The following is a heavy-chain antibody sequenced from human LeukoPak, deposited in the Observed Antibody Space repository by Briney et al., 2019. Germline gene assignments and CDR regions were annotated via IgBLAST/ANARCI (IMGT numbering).Heavy chain of an antibody. CDR2: ISWKSDRI. J-gene: IGHJ4*02. CDR1: GFIFGGYA. CDR3: AKVGL. V-gene: IGHV3-9*01. Sequence: PGRSLRLSCVASGFIFGGYATHWVRQTPEKGLEWVSGISWKSDRIVYADSVKGRFTISRDNAKKTLYLQMNNLRPDDTALYYCAKVGLWGQGTLVTVSS.